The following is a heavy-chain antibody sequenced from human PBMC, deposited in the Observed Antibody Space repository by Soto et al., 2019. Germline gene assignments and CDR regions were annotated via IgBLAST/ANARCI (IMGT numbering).Heavy chain of an antibody. J-gene: IGHJ6*02. Sequence: SGPTLVNPTQPLTLTCTFSGFSLSTSGMCVSWIRQSPGKALEWLALIDWDDDKSYSTSLKTRLTISKDTSKNQVVLTMTNMDPVDTATYYCARIQLGYYYGSGSYRPYYYGMDVWGQGTTVTVSS. V-gene: IGHV2-70*01. D-gene: IGHD3-10*01. CDR2: IDWDDDK. CDR1: GFSLSTSGMC. CDR3: ARIQLGYYYGSGSYRPYYYGMDV.